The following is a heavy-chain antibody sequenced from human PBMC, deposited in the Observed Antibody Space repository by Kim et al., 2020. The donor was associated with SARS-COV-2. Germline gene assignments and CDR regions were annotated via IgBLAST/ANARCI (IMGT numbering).Heavy chain of an antibody. D-gene: IGHD7-27*01. J-gene: IGHJ2*01. CDR1: GFTFGDYA. CDR2: ISWNSGSI. Sequence: GGSLRLSCAASGFTFGDYAMHWVRQAPGKGLEWVSGISWNSGSIGYADSVKGRFTISRDNAKNSLYLQMNSLRAEDTALYYCAKATWGYYWYFDLWGRGTLVTVSS. V-gene: IGHV3-9*01. CDR3: AKATWGYYWYFDL.